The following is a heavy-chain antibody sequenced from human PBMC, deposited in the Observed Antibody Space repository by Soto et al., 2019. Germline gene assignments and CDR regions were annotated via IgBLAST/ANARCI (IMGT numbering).Heavy chain of an antibody. J-gene: IGHJ5*02. CDR1: GGSISSGGYY. CDR2: IYYSGRT. Sequence: QVQLQESGPGLVKPSQTLSLTCTVSGGSISSGGYYWSWIRQHPGKGLEWIGYIYYSGRTYYNPSLKSRVTISVDTSKNQFSLKLSSVTAADTAVYYCARDRGCSGGSCYSSWFDPWGQGTLVTVSS. D-gene: IGHD2-15*01. V-gene: IGHV4-31*03. CDR3: ARDRGCSGGSCYSSWFDP.